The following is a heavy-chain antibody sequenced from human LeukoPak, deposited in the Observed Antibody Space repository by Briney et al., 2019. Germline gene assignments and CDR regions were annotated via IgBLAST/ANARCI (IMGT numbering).Heavy chain of an antibody. Sequence: GASVKVSFKASGGTFSSYAISWVRQAPGQGLEWMGRIIPILGIANYAQKFQGRVTITADKSTSTAYMELSSLRSEDTAVYYCARDHRSAADAYWGQGTLVTVSS. V-gene: IGHV1-69*04. CDR1: GGTFSSYA. CDR3: ARDHRSAADAY. J-gene: IGHJ4*02. D-gene: IGHD6-13*01. CDR2: IIPILGIA.